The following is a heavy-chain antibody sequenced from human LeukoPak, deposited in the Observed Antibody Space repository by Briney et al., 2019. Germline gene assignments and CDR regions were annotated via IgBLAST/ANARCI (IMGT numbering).Heavy chain of an antibody. CDR2: ISGSGGST. J-gene: IGHJ4*02. V-gene: IGHV3-23*01. D-gene: IGHD5-24*01. CDR3: AKVEMAQFDY. CDR1: GLTFSNYA. Sequence: GGSLRLSCAASGLTFSNYAMSWVRQAPGKGLEWVSAISGSGGSTYYADSVKGRFTISRDNSKNTLYLQMNSLRAEDTAVYYCAKVEMAQFDYWGQGTLVTVSS.